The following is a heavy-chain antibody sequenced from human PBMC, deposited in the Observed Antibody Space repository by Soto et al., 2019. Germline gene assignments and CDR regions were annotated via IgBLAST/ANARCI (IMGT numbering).Heavy chain of an antibody. Sequence: QLQLQESGPGLVKPSETLSLTCTVSNGSISSSSYYWGWIRQPPGKGLEWIGIIYYSGTTYYNPSLNSRVTLSVNTSKTQFSLKLSSVTAADTAVYYCAKRGYSFAYLAFDEWGQGTLVTVSS. V-gene: IGHV4-39*01. CDR2: IYYSGTT. CDR1: NGSISSSSYY. CDR3: AKRGYSFAYLAFDE. J-gene: IGHJ4*02. D-gene: IGHD5-18*01.